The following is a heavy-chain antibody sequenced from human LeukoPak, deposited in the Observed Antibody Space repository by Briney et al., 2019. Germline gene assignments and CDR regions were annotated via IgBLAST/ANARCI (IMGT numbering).Heavy chain of an antibody. CDR3: AKRPPGYYYGMDV. CDR2: ISGSGGST. V-gene: IGHV3-23*01. CDR1: GFTFSSYA. D-gene: IGHD3-10*01. J-gene: IGHJ6*02. Sequence: GGSLRLSCAASGFTFSSYAMSWVRQAPGKGLEWVSLISGSGGSTYYADSVKGRFTISRDSSRNTLYLQMNSLRAEDTAVYYCAKRPPGYYYGMDVWGQGTTVTVS.